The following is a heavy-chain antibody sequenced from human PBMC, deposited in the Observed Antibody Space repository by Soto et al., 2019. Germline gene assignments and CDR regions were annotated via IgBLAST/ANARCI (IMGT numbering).Heavy chain of an antibody. CDR2: IYWNDDK. CDR1: GFSLSTSGVG. CDR3: AQNSAETRTTMNGFDL. V-gene: IGHV2-5*01. Sequence: QITLKASGPTLVKPTQTLTLTCTFSGFSLSTSGVGVGWIRQPPGKALEWLALIYWNDDKRYSPSLKSRLTISEDTSKHQVVLTLTTMYPVDTATYYCAQNSAETRTTMNGFDLWGQGTRVTVSS. J-gene: IGHJ5*02. D-gene: IGHD1-7*01.